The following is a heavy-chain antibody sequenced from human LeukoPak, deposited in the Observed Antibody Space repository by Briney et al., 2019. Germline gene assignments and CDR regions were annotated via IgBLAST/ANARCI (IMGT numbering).Heavy chain of an antibody. CDR3: ARDPDQAASYFDY. CDR2: IKQDGSEK. J-gene: IGHJ4*02. D-gene: IGHD2-15*01. CDR1: GFTFDDYA. Sequence: PGGSLRLSCAASGFTFDDYAMHWVRQAPGKGLEWVANIKQDGSEKYYVDSVEGRFTISRDNAKDSLYLQMNSLRAEDTALYYCARDPDQAASYFDYWGQGTLVTVSS. V-gene: IGHV3-7*03.